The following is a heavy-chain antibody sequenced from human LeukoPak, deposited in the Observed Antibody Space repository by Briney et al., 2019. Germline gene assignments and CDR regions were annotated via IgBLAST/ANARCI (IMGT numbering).Heavy chain of an antibody. CDR3: AKDRGVAVASWYHY. CDR1: GFTVSSNY. J-gene: IGHJ4*02. Sequence: TGGSLRLSCAASGFTVSSNYMSWVRQAPGKGQEWVSVIYSGGSTYYADSVKGRFTISRDNSKNTLYLQMNSLRAEDTAVYYCAKDRGVAVASWYHYWGQGTLVIASS. D-gene: IGHD6-19*01. CDR2: IYSGGST. V-gene: IGHV3-53*01.